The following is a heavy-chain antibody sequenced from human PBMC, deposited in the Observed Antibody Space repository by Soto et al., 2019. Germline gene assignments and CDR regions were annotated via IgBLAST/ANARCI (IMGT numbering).Heavy chain of an antibody. V-gene: IGHV4-31*03. Sequence: PAETLSLTCTVSGGSISSGGYYWSWIRQHPGKGLEWIGYIYYSGSTYYNPSLKSRVTISVDTSKNQFSLKLSSVTAADTAVYYCARGPLDTGVRGGDVTFDYWGQGTLVTVSS. CDR2: IYYSGST. CDR3: ARGPLDTGVRGGDVTFDY. CDR1: GGSISSGGYY. D-gene: IGHD5-18*01. J-gene: IGHJ4*02.